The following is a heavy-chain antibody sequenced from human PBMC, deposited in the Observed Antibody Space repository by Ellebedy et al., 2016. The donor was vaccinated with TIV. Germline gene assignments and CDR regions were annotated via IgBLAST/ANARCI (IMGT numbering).Heavy chain of an antibody. CDR3: VRDQAMAATGPHFDS. D-gene: IGHD1-14*01. CDR2: ISPDASVT. Sequence: PGGSLRLSCAASGFSLGNYWMHWVRQTPGKGLVWVSRISPDASVTTYADSVKGRFTISRDNAKNTLYLQMNSLTDEDTAVYYCVRDQAMAATGPHFDSWGQGTLVTVSS. J-gene: IGHJ4*02. CDR1: GFSLGNYW. V-gene: IGHV3-74*01.